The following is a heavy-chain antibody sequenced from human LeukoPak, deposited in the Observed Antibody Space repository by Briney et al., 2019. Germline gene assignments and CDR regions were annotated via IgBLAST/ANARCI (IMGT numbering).Heavy chain of an antibody. J-gene: IGHJ4*02. CDR3: AEFNYYDSSGYYPIVDY. D-gene: IGHD3-22*01. Sequence: PSETLSLTCAVYGGSFSGYYWSWIRQPPGKGLEWIGEINHSGSTNYNPSLKSRVTISVDTSKNQFSLKLSSVTAADTAVYYCAEFNYYDSSGYYPIVDYWGQGTLVTVSS. CDR1: GGSFSGYY. CDR2: INHSGST. V-gene: IGHV4-34*01.